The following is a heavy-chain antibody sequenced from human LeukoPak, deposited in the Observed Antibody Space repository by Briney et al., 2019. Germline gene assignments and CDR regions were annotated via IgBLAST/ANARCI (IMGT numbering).Heavy chain of an antibody. CDR1: GYTFTSYG. Sequence: ASVKFSCKASGYTFTSYGISWVRQAPGQGLEWMGWISAYNGNTNYAQKLQGRVTMTTDTSTSTAYMELRSLRSDDTAVYYCASEYKYDSSGANAFDIWGQGTMVTVSS. CDR3: ASEYKYDSSGANAFDI. D-gene: IGHD3-22*01. J-gene: IGHJ3*02. V-gene: IGHV1-18*01. CDR2: ISAYNGNT.